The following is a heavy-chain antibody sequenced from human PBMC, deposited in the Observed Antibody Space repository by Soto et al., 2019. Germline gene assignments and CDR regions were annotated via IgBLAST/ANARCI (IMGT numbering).Heavy chain of an antibody. CDR2: IYYSGST. J-gene: IGHJ4*02. CDR1: GGSISSSSYY. Sequence: QLQLQESGPGLVKPSETLSLTCTVSGGSISSSSYYWGWIRQPPGKGLEWIGSIYYSGSTYYNPSLKSRVTISVDTSKNQFSLKLSSVTAADTAVYYCGGYAPTPKTDYWGQGTLVTVSS. D-gene: IGHD2-8*01. V-gene: IGHV4-39*01. CDR3: GGYAPTPKTDY.